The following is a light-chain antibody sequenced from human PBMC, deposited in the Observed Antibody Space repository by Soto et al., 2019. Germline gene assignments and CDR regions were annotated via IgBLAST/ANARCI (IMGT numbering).Light chain of an antibody. CDR2: GAS. CDR3: QRYGISRT. Sequence: EIVLTQSPGTLSLSPGERATLSCRASQSVSSSYLAWYQQKPGQAPRLLIYGASSRATGIPDRFSGSGSGTDFPLTISRLEPEDSAVYSCQRYGISRTFGQGTKVEIK. V-gene: IGKV3-20*01. J-gene: IGKJ1*01. CDR1: QSVSSSY.